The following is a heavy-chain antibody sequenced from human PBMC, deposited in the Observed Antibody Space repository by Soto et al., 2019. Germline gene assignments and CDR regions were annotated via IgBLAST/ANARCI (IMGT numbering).Heavy chain of an antibody. V-gene: IGHV3-23*01. CDR2: ISGSGGST. J-gene: IGHJ6*02. Sequence: SLRVSCAASGFTFSRYGMSCVRQAPGKGLEWVSAISGSGGSTYYADSVKGRFTISRDNSKNTLYLKMSGLKDEDRAVYYCARYYYDSIGYDGMDVGAQGARVTVYS. D-gene: IGHD3-22*01. CDR1: GFTFSRYG. CDR3: ARYYYDSIGYDGMDV.